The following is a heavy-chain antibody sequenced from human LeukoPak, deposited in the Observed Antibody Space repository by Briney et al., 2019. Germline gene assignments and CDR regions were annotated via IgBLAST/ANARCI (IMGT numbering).Heavy chain of an antibody. CDR1: GVSISTYY. CDR3: ARGDDYGDYIGY. V-gene: IGHV4-59*06. D-gene: IGHD4-17*01. Sequence: SETLSLTCTVSGVSISTYYWTWIRQHPGKGLEWIGYIYYSGSTYYNPSLKSRVTISVDTSKNQFSLKLSSVTAADTAVYYCARGDDYGDYIGYWGQGTLVTVSS. CDR2: IYYSGST. J-gene: IGHJ4*02.